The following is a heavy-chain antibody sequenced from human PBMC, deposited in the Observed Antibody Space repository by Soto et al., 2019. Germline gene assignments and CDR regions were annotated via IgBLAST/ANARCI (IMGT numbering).Heavy chain of an antibody. D-gene: IGHD3-16*02. Sequence: EVQLVESGGGLVQPGGSLKVSCAASGFTFSDSTIHWVRQASGKGLEWVGRIRSKANNYATAYAASVKGRFTISRDDSKNTAYLQMNSLKIEDTAVYYCICGLGELSLRGDDYWGQGTLVTVSS. J-gene: IGHJ4*02. CDR1: GFTFSDST. V-gene: IGHV3-73*01. CDR3: ICGLGELSLRGDDY. CDR2: IRSKANNYAT.